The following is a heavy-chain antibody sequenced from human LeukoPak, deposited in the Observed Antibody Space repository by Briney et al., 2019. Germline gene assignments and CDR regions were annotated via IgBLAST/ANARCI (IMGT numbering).Heavy chain of an antibody. Sequence: GGSLRLSCTGSGFTFSDSALNWVRQAPGKGLEWVSSISSSSSYIYYADSVKGRFTISRDNAKNSLYLQMNSLRAEDTAVYYCARVGIVVPIDYWGQGTLVTVSS. CDR1: GFTFSDSA. D-gene: IGHD2-2*03. CDR3: ARVGIVVPIDY. CDR2: ISSSSSYI. V-gene: IGHV3-21*01. J-gene: IGHJ4*02.